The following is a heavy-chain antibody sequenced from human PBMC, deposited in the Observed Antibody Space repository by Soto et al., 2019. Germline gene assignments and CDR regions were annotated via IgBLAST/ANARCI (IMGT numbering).Heavy chain of an antibody. V-gene: IGHV4-4*08. J-gene: IGHJ5*02. D-gene: IGHD6-19*01. CDR3: ARDIAVAGLNWFDP. Sequence: PSETLSLTCTVAGGSISSYYWSWIRQPPGKGLEWIGYIYTSGSTNYNPSLKSRVTMSVDTSKNQFSLKLSSVTAADTAVYYCARDIAVAGLNWFDPWGQGTLVTVSS. CDR1: GGSISSYY. CDR2: IYTSGST.